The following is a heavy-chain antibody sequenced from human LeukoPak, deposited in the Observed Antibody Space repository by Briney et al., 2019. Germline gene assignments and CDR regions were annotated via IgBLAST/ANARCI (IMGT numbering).Heavy chain of an antibody. CDR1: GGSISSSSYY. J-gene: IGHJ4*02. CDR2: IYYSGST. V-gene: IGHV4-39*01. D-gene: IGHD6-13*01. Sequence: SETLSLTCTVSGGSISSSSYYWGWIRQPPGKGLEWIGSIYYSGSTYYNPSLKSRVTISVDTSKNQFSLKLSSVTAADTAVYYCARLAAAGIGYWGQGTLVTVS. CDR3: ARLAAAGIGY.